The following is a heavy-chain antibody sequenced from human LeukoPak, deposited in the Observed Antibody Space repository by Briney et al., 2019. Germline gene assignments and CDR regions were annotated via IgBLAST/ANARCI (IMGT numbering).Heavy chain of an antibody. Sequence: PSETPSLTCTVSGGSISSSSYYWGWIRQPPGKGLEWIGSIYYSGSTYYNPSLKSRVTISVDTSKNQFSLKLSSVTAADTAVYYCARHGYSYGSDYWGQGTLVTVSS. CDR1: GGSISSSSYY. CDR3: ARHGYSYGSDY. V-gene: IGHV4-39*01. CDR2: IYYSGST. J-gene: IGHJ4*02. D-gene: IGHD5-18*01.